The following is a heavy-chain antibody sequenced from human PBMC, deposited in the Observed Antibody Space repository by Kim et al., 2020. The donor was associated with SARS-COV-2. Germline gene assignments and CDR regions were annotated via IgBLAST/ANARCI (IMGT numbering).Heavy chain of an antibody. J-gene: IGHJ3*02. CDR3: AKGRGSQDAFDI. CDR2: ISYDGSNK. V-gene: IGHV3-30*18. CDR1: GFTFSSYG. D-gene: IGHD3-16*01. Sequence: GGSLRLSCAASGFTFSSYGMHWVRQAPGKGLEWVAVISYDGSNKYYADSVKGRFTISRDNSKNTLYLQMNSLRAEDTAVYYCAKGRGSQDAFDIWGQGT.